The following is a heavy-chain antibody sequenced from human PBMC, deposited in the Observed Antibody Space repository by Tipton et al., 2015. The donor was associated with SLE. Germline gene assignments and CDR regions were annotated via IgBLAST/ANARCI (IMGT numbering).Heavy chain of an antibody. D-gene: IGHD3-10*01. CDR2: IYYSGST. CDR3: ARDLAGVKDY. Sequence: TLSLTCTVSGGSISSYYWSWIRQPPGKGLEWIGYIYYSGSTNYNPSLKSRVTISVDTSKNQFSLKLSSVTAADTAVYYCARDLAGVKDYWGQGTLVTVSS. J-gene: IGHJ4*02. V-gene: IGHV4-59*01. CDR1: GGSISSYY.